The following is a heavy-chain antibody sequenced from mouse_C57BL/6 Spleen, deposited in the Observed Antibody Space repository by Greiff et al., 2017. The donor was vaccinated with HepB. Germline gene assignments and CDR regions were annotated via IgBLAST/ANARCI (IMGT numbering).Heavy chain of an antibody. CDR2: IYPGDGDT. Sequence: QVQLKESGAELVKPGASVKISCKASGYAFSSYWMNWVKQRPGKGLEWIGQIYPGDGDTNYNGKFKGKATLTADKSSSTAYMQLSSLTSEDSAVYFCARSRVVDNYYAMDYWGQGTSVTVSS. J-gene: IGHJ4*01. D-gene: IGHD1-1*01. CDR3: ARSRVVDNYYAMDY. CDR1: GYAFSSYW. V-gene: IGHV1-80*01.